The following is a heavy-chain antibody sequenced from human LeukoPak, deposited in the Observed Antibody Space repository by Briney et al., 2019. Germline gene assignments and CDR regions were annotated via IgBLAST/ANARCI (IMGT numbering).Heavy chain of an antibody. CDR1: GGSFSGYY. V-gene: IGHV4-34*01. CDR2: INHSGST. D-gene: IGHD5-12*01. CDR3: AGRGYSGYDYGVGNWFDP. Sequence: SETLSLTCAVYGGSFSGYYWSWIRQPPGKGLEWIGEINHSGSTNYNPSLKSRVTISVDTSKNQFSLKLSSVTAADTAMYYCAGRGYSGYDYGVGNWFDPWGQGTLVTVSS. J-gene: IGHJ5*02.